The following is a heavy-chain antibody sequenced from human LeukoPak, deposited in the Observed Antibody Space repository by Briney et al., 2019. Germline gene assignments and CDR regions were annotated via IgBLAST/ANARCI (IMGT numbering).Heavy chain of an antibody. CDR3: AFRPLGDCSSSTCYAFDY. J-gene: IGHJ4*02. Sequence: PGGSLRLSCAVYGFTFSYYSKNWVRQAPGKGLEWVSYISSSGSTTYYADSVKGRFTVSRDNAKNSMYLQMNSLRDEDTAVYYCAFRPLGDCSSSTCYAFDYWGRGTLVTVSS. CDR2: ISSSGSTT. D-gene: IGHD2-2*01. CDR1: GFTFSYYS. V-gene: IGHV3-48*02.